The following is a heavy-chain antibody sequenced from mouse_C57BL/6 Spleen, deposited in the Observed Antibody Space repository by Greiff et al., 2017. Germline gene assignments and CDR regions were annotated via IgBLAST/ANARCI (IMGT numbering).Heavy chain of an antibody. Sequence: EVQLQESGGGLVKPGGSLKLSCAASGFTFSSYAMSWVRQTPEKRLEWVATISDGGSYTYYPDNVKGRFTISRDNAKNNLYLQMSHLKSEDTAMYYCARDRPFMDYWGQGTSVTVSS. CDR2: ISDGGSYT. V-gene: IGHV5-4*01. J-gene: IGHJ4*01. CDR1: GFTFSSYA. CDR3: ARDRPFMDY.